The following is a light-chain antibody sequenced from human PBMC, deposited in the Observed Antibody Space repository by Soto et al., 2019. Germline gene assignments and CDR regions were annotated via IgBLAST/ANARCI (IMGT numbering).Light chain of an antibody. CDR3: SSYTRSSTGV. Sequence: QPASVSGSPGQSITISCTGTSSDVGGYNYVSWYQQHPGKAPKLMIYEVSNRPSGVSNRFSGSKSGNTASLTISGLQAEVEADYYCSSYTRSSTGVFGGGTKLTVL. J-gene: IGLJ3*02. CDR2: EVS. V-gene: IGLV2-14*01. CDR1: SSDVGGYNY.